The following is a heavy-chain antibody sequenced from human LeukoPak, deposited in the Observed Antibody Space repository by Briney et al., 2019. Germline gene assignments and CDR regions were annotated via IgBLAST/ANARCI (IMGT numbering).Heavy chain of an antibody. J-gene: IGHJ6*02. CDR3: ARGPVRDDGLTGISYYFGLDV. CDR1: GGAFTDYY. D-gene: IGHD2-21*02. Sequence: SETLSLTCAVYGGAFTDYYWSWIRHLPGKGLEWIGEIHHRAGANYNPSLWGRVTISADTSKNQFSLHLTSVTAADTATFYCARGPVRDDGLTGISYYFGLDVWGHGTTVTVFS. V-gene: IGHV4-34*01. CDR2: IHHRAGA.